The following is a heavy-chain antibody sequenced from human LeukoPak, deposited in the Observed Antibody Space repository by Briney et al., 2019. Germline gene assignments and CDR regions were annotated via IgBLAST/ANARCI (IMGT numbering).Heavy chain of an antibody. J-gene: IGHJ4*02. V-gene: IGHV4-59*01. D-gene: IGHD1-1*01. CDR1: GGSISSYY. CDR2: IYYSGST. CDR3: ARVNSWGTHIDY. Sequence: SETLSLTCTVSGGSISSYYWSWIRQPPGKGLEWIGYIYYSGSTNYNPSLKSRVTISVDTSKNQFSLKLSSVTAADTAVYYCARVNSWGTHIDYWGQGTLVTVSS.